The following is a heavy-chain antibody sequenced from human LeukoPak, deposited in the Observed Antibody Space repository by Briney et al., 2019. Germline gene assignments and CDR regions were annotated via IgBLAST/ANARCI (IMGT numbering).Heavy chain of an antibody. Sequence: GGSLRLSCAASGFTFSSYGMHWVRQAPGKGLEWVAFIRYDGSNKYYADSVKGRFTISRDNSKNTLYLQMNSLRAEDTAVYYCARENYDILTGFDYWGQGTLVTVSS. CDR1: GFTFSSYG. V-gene: IGHV3-30*02. CDR3: ARENYDILTGFDY. J-gene: IGHJ4*02. CDR2: IRYDGSNK. D-gene: IGHD3-9*01.